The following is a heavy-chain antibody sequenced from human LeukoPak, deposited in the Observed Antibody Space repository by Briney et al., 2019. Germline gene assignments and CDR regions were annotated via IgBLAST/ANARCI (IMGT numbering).Heavy chain of an antibody. D-gene: IGHD6-13*01. J-gene: IGHJ6*02. CDR2: ISSSSSYI. Sequence: GGSLRLSCAASGFTFSSYSMNWVRQAPGKGLEWVSSISSSSSYIYYADSVKGRFTISRDNAKNSLYLQMNGLRAEDTAVYYCARDWSSCWLQAYGMDVWGQGTTVTVSS. CDR3: ARDWSSCWLQAYGMDV. V-gene: IGHV3-21*01. CDR1: GFTFSSYS.